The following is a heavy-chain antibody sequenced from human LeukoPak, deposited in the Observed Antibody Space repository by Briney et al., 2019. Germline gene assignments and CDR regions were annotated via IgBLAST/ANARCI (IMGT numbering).Heavy chain of an antibody. CDR2: INQDGSGK. Sequence: GGSLRLSCAASGFTFSSYWMSWVRQAPGKGLEWVANINQDGSGKYYVDSVKGRFTISRDNARNSLYLQMNSLRAEDTAVYYCARVVGAGYFDLWGRGTLVTVSS. V-gene: IGHV3-7*01. J-gene: IGHJ2*01. CDR1: GFTFSSYW. CDR3: ARVVGAGYFDL. D-gene: IGHD1-26*01.